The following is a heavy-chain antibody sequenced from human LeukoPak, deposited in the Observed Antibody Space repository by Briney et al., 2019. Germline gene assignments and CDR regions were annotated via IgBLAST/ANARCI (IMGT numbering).Heavy chain of an antibody. Sequence: SETLSLTCTVSGGSISSYYWSWIRQPAGKGLEWIGRIYTSGSTNYNPSLKSRVTMSVDTSKNQFSLKLSSVTAADTAVYYCVGGYSYEALDYWGQGTLVTVSS. D-gene: IGHD5-18*01. CDR2: IYTSGST. CDR3: VGGYSYEALDY. V-gene: IGHV4-4*07. CDR1: GGSISSYY. J-gene: IGHJ4*02.